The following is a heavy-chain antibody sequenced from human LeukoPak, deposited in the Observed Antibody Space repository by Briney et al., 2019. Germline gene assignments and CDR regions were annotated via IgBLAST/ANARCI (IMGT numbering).Heavy chain of an antibody. CDR3: AKGAITMIVVVITKAGFYFDY. CDR2: ISGSGGST. Sequence: GGSLRLSCAASGFTFSSYAMSWVRQAPGKGLEWVSAISGSGGSTYYADSVKGRFTISRDNSKNTLYLQMNSLRAEDTAVYYCAKGAITMIVVVITKAGFYFDYWGQGTLVTVSS. D-gene: IGHD3-22*01. CDR1: GFTFSSYA. J-gene: IGHJ4*02. V-gene: IGHV3-23*01.